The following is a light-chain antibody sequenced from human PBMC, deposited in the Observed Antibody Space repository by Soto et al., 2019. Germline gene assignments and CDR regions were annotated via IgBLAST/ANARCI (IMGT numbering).Light chain of an antibody. CDR3: QQSYTTPYT. CDR1: QSITNY. CDR2: AAS. J-gene: IGKJ2*01. Sequence: DIRMTQSPSSLSASVGDRVTITCRASQSITNYLNWYQQKPGKAPKLLIYAASSLQSGVPSRFSGSGSGTDFILTITDLQPEDFATYYCQQSYTTPYTFGQGIKLEI. V-gene: IGKV1-39*01.